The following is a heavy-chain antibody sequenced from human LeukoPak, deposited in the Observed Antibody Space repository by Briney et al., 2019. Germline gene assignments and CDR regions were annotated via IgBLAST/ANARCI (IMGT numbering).Heavy chain of an antibody. CDR1: GGSFSSYV. Sequence: SETLSLTCTVSGGSFSSYVWTWIRQPAGKGLEWIGHIYTSGSTKYNPSLKSRVTMSVDTSKNQFSLKLNSVTAADTALYYCARERCGGDCYYYFNVMDVWGQGTPVTVSS. J-gene: IGHJ6*02. D-gene: IGHD2-21*02. CDR3: ARERCGGDCYYYFNVMDV. CDR2: IYTSGST. V-gene: IGHV4-4*07.